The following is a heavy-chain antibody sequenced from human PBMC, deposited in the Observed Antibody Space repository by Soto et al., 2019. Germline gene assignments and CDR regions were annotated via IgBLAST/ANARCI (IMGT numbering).Heavy chain of an antibody. D-gene: IGHD5-12*01. CDR3: AGGYSAYDRAPY. J-gene: IGHJ4*02. CDR2: VYDSGSI. Sequence: SETLSLTCTVSGGSISSYYWSWIRQPPGKGLEWIGYVYDSGSISYNPSLKSRVTISVDTSKNQFSLQLSSVTAADTAVYYCAGGYSAYDRAPYWAQGTLVTVSS. V-gene: IGHV4-59*08. CDR1: GGSISSYY.